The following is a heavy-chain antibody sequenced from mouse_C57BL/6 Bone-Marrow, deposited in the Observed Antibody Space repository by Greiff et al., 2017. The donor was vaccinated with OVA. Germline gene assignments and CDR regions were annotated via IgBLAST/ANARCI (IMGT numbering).Heavy chain of an antibody. D-gene: IGHD1-1*01. CDR2: ISYAGSN. J-gene: IGHJ3*01. Sequence: EVKLQESGPGLVKPSQSLSLTCSVTGYSITSGYYWNWIRQFPGNKLAWMGYISYAGSNNYNPSIKNRISITRDTSKNQVFLKLNSVTTEDTATYYCARNYGSPLFAYWGQGTLVTVSA. V-gene: IGHV3-6*01. CDR1: GYSITSGYY. CDR3: ARNYGSPLFAY.